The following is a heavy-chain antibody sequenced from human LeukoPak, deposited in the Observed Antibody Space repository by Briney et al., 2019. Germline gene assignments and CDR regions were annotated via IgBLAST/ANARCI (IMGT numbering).Heavy chain of an antibody. CDR3: AKDTGYYYDSSNYWV. CDR1: GFTFDDYA. Sequence: RPGGSLRLSCAASGFTFDDYAMHWVRQAPGKGLEWVSGISWNSGSIGYADSVKGRFTISRDNAKNSLYLQMNSLRAEDTALYYCAKDTGYYYDSSNYWVWGQGTLVTVSS. J-gene: IGHJ4*02. D-gene: IGHD3-22*01. V-gene: IGHV3-9*01. CDR2: ISWNSGSI.